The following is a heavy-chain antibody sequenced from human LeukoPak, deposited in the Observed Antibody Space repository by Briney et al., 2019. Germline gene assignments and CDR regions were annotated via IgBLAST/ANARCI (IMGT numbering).Heavy chain of an antibody. D-gene: IGHD4-11*01. J-gene: IGHJ4*02. V-gene: IGHV4-31*03. Sequence: PSETLSLTCTVSGGSISSGGYYWSWIRQHPGKGLEWIGYIYYSGSTYYNPSLKSRVSISVDTSKNQFSLKLSSVTAADTAVYYCARILTTAVSPIDFWGQGTLVTVSS. CDR1: GGSISSGGYY. CDR2: IYYSGST. CDR3: ARILTTAVSPIDF.